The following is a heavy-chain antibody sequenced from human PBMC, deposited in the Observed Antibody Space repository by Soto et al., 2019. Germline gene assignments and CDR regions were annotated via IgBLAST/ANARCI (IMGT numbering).Heavy chain of an antibody. CDR1: GFSLSTSGVG. CDR2: IYWDDDK. V-gene: IGHV2-5*02. J-gene: IGHJ5*02. Sequence: QITLKESGPTLVKPTQTLTLTCTFSGFSLSTSGVGVGWIRQPPGKALEWLALIYWDDDKRYSPSLKSRLTITKDTSTSHVVLTMTNMDPVDTATYYCAHALMATFTFDPWGQGTLVTVSS. D-gene: IGHD2-8*01. CDR3: AHALMATFTFDP.